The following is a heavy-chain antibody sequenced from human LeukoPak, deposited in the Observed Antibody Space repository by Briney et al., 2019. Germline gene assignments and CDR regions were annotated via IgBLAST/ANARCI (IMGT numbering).Heavy chain of an antibody. Sequence: GGSLRLSCAASGFTFDGYSMNWVRQGPGKGLEWVSSISTSGRCIHYAGSVRGRFTISRDNRRNSVSLQMNSLRVDDTATYYCARWLDGYTPLDYWGPGTQVIVSS. CDR2: ISTSGRCI. V-gene: IGHV3-21*04. CDR3: ARWLDGYTPLDY. CDR1: GFTFDGYS. J-gene: IGHJ4*02. D-gene: IGHD5-18*01.